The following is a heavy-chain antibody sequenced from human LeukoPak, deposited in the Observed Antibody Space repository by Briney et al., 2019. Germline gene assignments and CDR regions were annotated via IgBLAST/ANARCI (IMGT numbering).Heavy chain of an antibody. Sequence: SQTLSLTCTVSGGSISSGGYYWSWIRQHPGKGLEWIGYIYYSGSTYINPSLESRVTISVDTSKNQFSLNLRSVTAADTAIYYCARDRGGASLFDYWGQGTLVTVSS. CDR2: IYYSGST. CDR1: GGSISSGGYY. J-gene: IGHJ4*02. V-gene: IGHV4-31*03. CDR3: ARDRGGASLFDY. D-gene: IGHD3-10*01.